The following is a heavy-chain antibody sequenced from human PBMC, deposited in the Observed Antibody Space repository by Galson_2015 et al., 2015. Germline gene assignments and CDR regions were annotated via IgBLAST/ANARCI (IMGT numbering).Heavy chain of an antibody. CDR3: AKSNTGIAAYNWFDP. CDR1: GFTFSSYG. CDR2: IWYDGSNK. D-gene: IGHD6-13*01. V-gene: IGHV3-33*06. J-gene: IGHJ5*02. Sequence: SLRLSCAASGFTFSSYGMHWVRQAPGKGLEWVAVIWYDGSNKYYADSVKGRFTISRDNSKNTLYLQMNSLRAEDTAVYYCAKSNTGIAAYNWFDPWGQGTLVTVSS.